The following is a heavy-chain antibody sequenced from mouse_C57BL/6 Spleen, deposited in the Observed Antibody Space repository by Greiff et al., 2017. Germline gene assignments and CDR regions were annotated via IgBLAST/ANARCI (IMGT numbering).Heavy chain of an antibody. CDR3: ARDYYGSSWFAY. V-gene: IGHV5-9*04. CDR2: ISGGGGNT. CDR1: GFTFSSYT. Sequence: EVQRVESGGGLVKPGGSLKLSCAASGFTFSSYTMSWVRQTPEQRLEWVATISGGGGNTYYPDSVKGRFTISRDNAKNTQFRQMTSLRSEDTAMYYCARDYYGSSWFAYWGQGTLVTVSA. D-gene: IGHD1-1*01. J-gene: IGHJ3*01.